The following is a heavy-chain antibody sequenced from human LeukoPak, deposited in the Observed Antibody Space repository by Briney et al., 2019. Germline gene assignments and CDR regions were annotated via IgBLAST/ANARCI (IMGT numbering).Heavy chain of an antibody. CDR2: IRYDGGNK. CDR3: AKDSGPYDFWSGYYQTPNDY. J-gene: IGHJ4*02. D-gene: IGHD3-3*01. V-gene: IGHV3-30*02. Sequence: PGGSLRLSCAASGFTFSSYGMHWVRQAPGKGLEWVAFIRYDGGNKYYADSVKGRFTISRDNSKNTLYLQMNSLRAEDTAVYYCAKDSGPYDFWSGYYQTPNDYWGQGTLVTVSS. CDR1: GFTFSSYG.